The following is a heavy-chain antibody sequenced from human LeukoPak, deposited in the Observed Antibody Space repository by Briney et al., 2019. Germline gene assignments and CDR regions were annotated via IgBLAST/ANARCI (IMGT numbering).Heavy chain of an antibody. J-gene: IGHJ3*02. V-gene: IGHV3-30*03. CDR2: TSYDGGNK. Sequence: GGSLRLSCAASGFTFSTYDMHWVRQAPGKGLEWVAVTSYDGGNKYYVDSVKGRFTISRDNSKNTLYLQMNSLRAEDTAVYYCARVESDAFDIWGQGTMVTVSS. CDR3: ARVESDAFDI. CDR1: GFTFSTYD.